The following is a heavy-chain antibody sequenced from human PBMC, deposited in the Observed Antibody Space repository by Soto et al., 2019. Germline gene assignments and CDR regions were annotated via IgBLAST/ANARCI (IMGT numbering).Heavy chain of an antibody. V-gene: IGHV3-11*01. CDR3: ASGSSGRYGVVYGMDV. J-gene: IGHJ6*02. Sequence: QVQLVESGGGLVKPGGSLRLSCAASGFTFSDYYMSWIRQAPGKGMEGVSDISSSGSTISYADSVKGRFTISRDNAKNSLYLQMNSLRAEDTAVYYCASGSSGRYGVVYGMDVWGQGTTVTVSS. D-gene: IGHD3-10*01. CDR2: ISSSGSTI. CDR1: GFTFSDYY.